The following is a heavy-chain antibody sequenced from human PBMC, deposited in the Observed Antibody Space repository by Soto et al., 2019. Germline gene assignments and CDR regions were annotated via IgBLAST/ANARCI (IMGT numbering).Heavy chain of an antibody. CDR2: ILVSDST. Sequence: PGGSLRLSCAASGFICSSYDMSWVRQAPGKALEWVSTILVSDSTHYDDSVRGRFTISRDRSENTVYLQMNSLTAGDTAVYYCAKATATGGGAFDISGQGTMVTVS. CDR3: AKATATGGGAFDI. D-gene: IGHD2-8*02. J-gene: IGHJ3*02. CDR1: GFICSSYD. V-gene: IGHV3-23*01.